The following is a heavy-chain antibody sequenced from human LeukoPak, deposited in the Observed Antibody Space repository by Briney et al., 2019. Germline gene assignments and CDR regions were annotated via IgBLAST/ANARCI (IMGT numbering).Heavy chain of an antibody. V-gene: IGHV4-4*07. CDR1: GGSITSYY. CDR2: IYITGST. Sequence: SETLSLTCTVSGGSITSYYWSWIRQSAGKGLEWIGRIYITGSTTYNPSLKSRVTMSVDTSKNQCSLKVSSVTAADTAVYYCARVPPGYYYYMDVWGKGTTVTVSS. J-gene: IGHJ6*03. CDR3: ARVPPGYYYYMDV.